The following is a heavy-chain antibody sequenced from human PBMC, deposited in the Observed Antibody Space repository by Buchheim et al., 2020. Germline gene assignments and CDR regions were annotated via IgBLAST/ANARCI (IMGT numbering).Heavy chain of an antibody. Sequence: EVHLVESGGGLVQPGGSLRLSCAVSGFSFNNYAMSWVRQAPGKGLEWVSAISGDGGSTYYADSVKGRFTISRDSSKNTLYLQMNSLRAEDTAVYYCAKDKGIVATSAFDYWGQGTL. CDR2: ISGDGGST. CDR3: AKDKGIVATSAFDY. V-gene: IGHV3-23*04. J-gene: IGHJ4*02. CDR1: GFSFNNYA. D-gene: IGHD5-12*01.